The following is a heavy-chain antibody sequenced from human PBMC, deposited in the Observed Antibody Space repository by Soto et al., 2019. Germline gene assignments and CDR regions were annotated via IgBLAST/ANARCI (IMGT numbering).Heavy chain of an antibody. CDR2: VFHGGNT. CDR3: GRTTVTTGSGSLEE. Sequence: SWPLSLTCADSGSSISRSYYCGGIRQFPGQDLEWLGSVFHGGNTYDNPSLKSPVTISLDTSKNQFSLSLASVTAADTAPHYLGRTTVTTGSGSLEEWGQGRLGT. D-gene: IGHD4-17*01. CDR1: GSSISRSYY. V-gene: IGHV4-38-2*01. J-gene: IGHJ4*02.